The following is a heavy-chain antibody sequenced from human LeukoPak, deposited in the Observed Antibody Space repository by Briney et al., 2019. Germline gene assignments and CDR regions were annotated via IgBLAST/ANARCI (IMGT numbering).Heavy chain of an antibody. CDR3: ARAVVYGAEMATIRWYYYYYYMDV. J-gene: IGHJ6*03. CDR1: GGSFSGYY. V-gene: IGHV4-34*01. CDR2: INHSGST. D-gene: IGHD5-24*01. Sequence: PSETLSLTCAVYGGSFSGYYWSWIRQPPGKGLEWIGEINHSGSTNYNPSLKSRVTISVDTSKNQFSLKLSSVTAADTAVYYCARAVVYGAEMATIRWYYYYYYMDVWGKGTTVTVSS.